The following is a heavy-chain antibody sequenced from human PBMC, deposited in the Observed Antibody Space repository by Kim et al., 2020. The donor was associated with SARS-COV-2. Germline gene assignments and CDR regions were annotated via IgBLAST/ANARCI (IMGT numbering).Heavy chain of an antibody. Sequence: GGSLRLSCAASGFTVRDSYMNWIRQAPGRGLEWVSLISSGGVTKYAESVKGRFSDSRDTSRNKVSLQIDNLRADDTALYHCPGSSGYTDGLPDDAFDVWGQGTMVTVSS. J-gene: IGHJ3*01. CDR3: PGSSGYTDGLPDDAFDV. CDR2: ISSGGVT. D-gene: IGHD5-18*01. CDR1: GFTVRDSY. V-gene: IGHV3-53*01.